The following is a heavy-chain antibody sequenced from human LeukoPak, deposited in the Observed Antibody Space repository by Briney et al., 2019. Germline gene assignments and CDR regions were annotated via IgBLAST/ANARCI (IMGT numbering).Heavy chain of an antibody. V-gene: IGHV3-23*01. CDR1: GFTFSSYA. J-gene: IGHJ4*02. D-gene: IGHD5-24*01. CDR2: ISGGGAST. Sequence: GGSLRLSCAASGFTFSSYAMDWVRQAPGKGLEWVSAISGGGASTNYADSVKGRFTISRDNSKNTLYLQMNSLRAEDTAVYYCAKARRDGYKSLGFDYWGQGTLVTVSS. CDR3: AKARRDGYKSLGFDY.